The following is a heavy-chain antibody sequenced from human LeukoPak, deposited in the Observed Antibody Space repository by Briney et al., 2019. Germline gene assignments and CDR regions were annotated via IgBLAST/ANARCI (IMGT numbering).Heavy chain of an antibody. D-gene: IGHD3-9*01. V-gene: IGHV1-3*01. J-gene: IGHJ4*02. CDR3: ARASYFDWLLTPMYYFDY. CDR2: INAGNGNT. CDR1: GYTFTSYA. Sequence: ASVKVSCKASGYTFTSYAMHWVRQAPGQRLDWMGWINAGNGNTKYSQKFQGRVTITRDTSARTAYMELRSLRSEDTAVYYCARASYFDWLLTPMYYFDYWGQGTLVTVSS.